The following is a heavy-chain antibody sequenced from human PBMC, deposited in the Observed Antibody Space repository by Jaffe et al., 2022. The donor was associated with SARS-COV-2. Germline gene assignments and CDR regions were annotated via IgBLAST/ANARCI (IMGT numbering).Heavy chain of an antibody. J-gene: IGHJ5*01. Sequence: EVRLLESGGGLAQPGGSLRLSCAASGFKFDNFGMRWVRQSPGKGLEWVSGIYGGGTNTFYADSVKGRFTISRDNSKNIVYLEMNSLRVEDTALYYCARDSGQNFIDSWGQGTLVTVSS. CDR3: ARDSGQNFIDS. D-gene: IGHD1-7*01. V-gene: IGHV3-23*03. CDR2: IYGGGTNT. CDR1: GFKFDNFG.